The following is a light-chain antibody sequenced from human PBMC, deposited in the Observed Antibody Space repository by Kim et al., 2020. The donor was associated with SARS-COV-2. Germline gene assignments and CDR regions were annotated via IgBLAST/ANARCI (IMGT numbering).Light chain of an antibody. V-gene: IGLV2-14*03. CDR3: SSYSSNTTMV. CDR1: SSDVGGYST. CDR2: DVA. J-gene: IGLJ2*01. Sequence: GPSDTRSCTGTSSDVGGYSTVSWYQQHPGKPPTLVTYDVADRPSGLSNRFSGSKSGNTASLTISGLQAEDEADYYCSSYSSNTTMVFGGGTKVTVL.